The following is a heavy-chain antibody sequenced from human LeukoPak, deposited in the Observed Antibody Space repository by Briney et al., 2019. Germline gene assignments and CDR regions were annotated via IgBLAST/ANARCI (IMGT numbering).Heavy chain of an antibody. CDR3: ARNYRGSYRDWYFDL. CDR2: IYYSGST. CDR1: GGSVSSGSYY. D-gene: IGHD1-26*01. J-gene: IGHJ2*01. Sequence: PSETLSLTCTVSGGSVSSGSYYWSWIRQPPGKGLEWIGYIYYSGSTYYNPSLKSRVTMSVDTSKNQFSLKLSSVTAVDTAVYYCARNYRGSYRDWYFDLWGRGTLVTVSS. V-gene: IGHV4-61*01.